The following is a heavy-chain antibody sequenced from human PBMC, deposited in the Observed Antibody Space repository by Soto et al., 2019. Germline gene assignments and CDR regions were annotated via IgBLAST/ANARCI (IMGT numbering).Heavy chain of an antibody. CDR1: GGSIDRSNYY. Sequence: SETLSLTCTVSGGSIDRSNYYWDWIRQPPGKGLEWIGETNYSGNANYNPSLKSRVTISVDTSKNQFSLKLTSVTAADTAVYYCARDKITGLFDYWGQGTLVTVSS. D-gene: IGHD2-8*02. CDR3: ARDKITGLFDY. V-gene: IGHV4-39*07. CDR2: TNYSGNA. J-gene: IGHJ4*02.